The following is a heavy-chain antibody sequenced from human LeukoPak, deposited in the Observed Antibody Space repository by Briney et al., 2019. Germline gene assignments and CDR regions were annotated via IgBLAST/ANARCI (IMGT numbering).Heavy chain of an antibody. Sequence: GGSLRLSCAASGFTVSSNYMSWVRQAPGKGLEWVSVIYSGGSTYYADSVKGRFTISRDNSKNTVYPQMNSLRAEDTAVYYCANARMVVAGTYYFDDWGQGTLVTVSS. J-gene: IGHJ4*02. CDR2: IYSGGST. V-gene: IGHV3-66*01. D-gene: IGHD6-19*01. CDR3: ANARMVVAGTYYFDD. CDR1: GFTVSSNY.